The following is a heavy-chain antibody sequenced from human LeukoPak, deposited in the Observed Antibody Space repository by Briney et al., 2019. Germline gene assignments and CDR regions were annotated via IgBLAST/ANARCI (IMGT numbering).Heavy chain of an antibody. J-gene: IGHJ4*02. CDR3: ARATDEQWLDY. V-gene: IGHV3-33*01. Sequence: PGGSLRLSCAASGFTFSSYGMHWVRQAPGKGLEWVAVIWYDGSNKYYADSVKGRFTISRDNSKNTLYLQMNSLRAEDTAVYYCARATDEQWLDYWGQGTLVTVSS. CDR2: IWYDGSNK. D-gene: IGHD6-19*01. CDR1: GFTFSSYG.